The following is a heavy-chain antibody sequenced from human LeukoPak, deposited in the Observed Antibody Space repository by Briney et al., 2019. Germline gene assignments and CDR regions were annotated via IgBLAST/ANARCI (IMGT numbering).Heavy chain of an antibody. CDR1: GFTFRSYS. J-gene: IGHJ5*02. Sequence: PGGSLRLSCAASGFTFRSYSMTWVRQVPGKGLEWLSYISSGSSPIYYADSVKGRFTISRDNAKNSLYLQMNSLRAEDTAVYYCAREVSMIVVSGWFDPWGQGTLVTVSS. CDR3: AREVSMIVVSGWFDP. V-gene: IGHV3-48*04. D-gene: IGHD3-22*01. CDR2: ISSGSSPI.